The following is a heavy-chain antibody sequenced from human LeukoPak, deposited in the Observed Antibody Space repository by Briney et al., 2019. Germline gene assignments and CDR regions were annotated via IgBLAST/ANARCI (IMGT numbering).Heavy chain of an antibody. Sequence: ASVKDSCKASGYTFTSYGISWVRQAPGQGREWMGWINAYKGNTNYAQKLHGRVTMTTDTSTSTAYIKLRSLRSDDTAVYYCARAYSSSWYSSWFDPWGQGTLVTVSS. J-gene: IGHJ5*02. V-gene: IGHV1-18*01. CDR2: INAYKGNT. D-gene: IGHD6-13*01. CDR1: GYTFTSYG. CDR3: ARAYSSSWYSSWFDP.